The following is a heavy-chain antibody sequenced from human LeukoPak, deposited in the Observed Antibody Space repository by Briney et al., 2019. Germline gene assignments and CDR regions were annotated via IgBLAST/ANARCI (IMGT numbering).Heavy chain of an antibody. D-gene: IGHD6-13*01. Sequence: PGGSLRLSCAASGLTLSSYAMSWVRQAPGKGVGWVSAISGSGGSTYYADSVKGRFTISRDNSKNTLYLQMNNLRAEDTAVYYCAKDFFGSSWYFGYWGQGTLVTVSS. CDR3: AKDFFGSSWYFGY. CDR1: GLTLSSYA. V-gene: IGHV3-23*01. J-gene: IGHJ4*02. CDR2: ISGSGGST.